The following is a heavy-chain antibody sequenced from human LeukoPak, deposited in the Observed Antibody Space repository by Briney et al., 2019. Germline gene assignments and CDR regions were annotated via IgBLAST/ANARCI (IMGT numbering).Heavy chain of an antibody. J-gene: IGHJ4*02. CDR1: GGSISSYY. V-gene: IGHV4-59*01. CDR3: ARARVYSSTWSEFDY. D-gene: IGHD6-13*01. Sequence: SETLSLTCTVSGGSISSYYWSWIRQPPGKGLEWIGYIYYSGSTNYNPSLKSRVTISVDTSKNQFSLKLSSVTAADTAVYYCARARVYSSTWSEFDYWGQGTLVTVSS. CDR2: IYYSGST.